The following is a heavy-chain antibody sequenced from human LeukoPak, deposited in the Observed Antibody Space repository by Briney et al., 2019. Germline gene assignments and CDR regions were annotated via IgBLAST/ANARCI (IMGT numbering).Heavy chain of an antibody. CDR3: ARVYRYSYGHAFDI. CDR2: ISSSSSTI. Sequence: GGSLRLSCAASGFTFSSYSMNWVRQAPGKGLEWVSYISSSSSTIYYADSVKGRFTISRDNAKNSLYLQMNSLRAEDTAVYYCARVYRYSYGHAFDIWGQGTMVTVSS. J-gene: IGHJ3*02. CDR1: GFTFSSYS. V-gene: IGHV3-48*01. D-gene: IGHD5-18*01.